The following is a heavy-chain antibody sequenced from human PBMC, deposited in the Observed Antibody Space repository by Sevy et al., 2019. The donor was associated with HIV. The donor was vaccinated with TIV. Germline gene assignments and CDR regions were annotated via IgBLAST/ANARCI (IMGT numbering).Heavy chain of an antibody. CDR1: GGYISSGGYY. Sequence: SETLSLTCTVSGGYISSGGYYWSWIRQHPGKGLEWIGYIYYSGSTYYNPSLKSRVTISVDTSKNQFSLKLSSVTAADTAVYYCARAGGDFWSGYPFDPWGQGSLVTVSS. D-gene: IGHD3-3*01. CDR3: ARAGGDFWSGYPFDP. CDR2: IYYSGST. J-gene: IGHJ5*02. V-gene: IGHV4-31*03.